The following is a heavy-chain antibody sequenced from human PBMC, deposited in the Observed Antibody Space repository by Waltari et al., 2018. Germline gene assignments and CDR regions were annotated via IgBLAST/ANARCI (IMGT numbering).Heavy chain of an antibody. J-gene: IGHJ5*01. CDR2: INPNSGGT. CDR1: ESTLTGYG. D-gene: IGHD3-22*01. CDR3: AKGQEHYYDNSGSFVS. Sequence: QVQLVQRGAEVKKPEASVKASCTSSESTLTGYGITSVRQAPGQGLEWMGRINPNSGGTNYAQKFQGRVTMTRDTSINTAYMELSRLRPDDTAVYYCAKGQEHYYDNSGSFVSWGQGTLVTVSS. V-gene: IGHV1-2*06.